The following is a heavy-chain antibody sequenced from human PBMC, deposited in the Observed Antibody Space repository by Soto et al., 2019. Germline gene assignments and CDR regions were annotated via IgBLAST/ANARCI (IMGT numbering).Heavy chain of an antibody. CDR2: IYYSGST. D-gene: IGHD3-16*01. Sequence: QLQLQESGPGLVKPSETLSLTCTVSGGSISSSSYYWGWIRQPPGKGLEWIGSIYYSGSTYYNPSLKSRVTISVDTSKNQFSLKLSSVTAADTAVYYCARTGGSYYYYGMDVWGQGTTVTVSS. V-gene: IGHV4-39*01. CDR3: ARTGGSYYYYGMDV. CDR1: GGSISSSSYY. J-gene: IGHJ6*02.